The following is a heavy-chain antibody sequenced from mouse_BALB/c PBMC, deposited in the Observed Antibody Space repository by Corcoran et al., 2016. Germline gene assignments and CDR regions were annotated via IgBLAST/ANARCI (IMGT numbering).Heavy chain of an antibody. J-gene: IGHJ2*01. CDR3: ARKYYGYFDY. D-gene: IGHD1-1*01. CDR2: SNPNYDST. CDR1: DYTFTDYN. Sequence: EVQLQQFGAGLVKPGASVKISCNASDYTFTDYNMDWVKQSHGKSLEWIGDSNPNYDSTSYNQKFKGKATLTVDKSSSTAYMELRSLTSEDTAGYYCARKYYGYFDYWGQGTTLTVSS. V-gene: IGHV1-18*01.